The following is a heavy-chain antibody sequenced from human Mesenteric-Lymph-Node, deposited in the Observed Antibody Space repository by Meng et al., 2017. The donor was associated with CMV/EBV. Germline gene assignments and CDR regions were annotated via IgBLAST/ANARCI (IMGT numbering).Heavy chain of an antibody. CDR1: GFTFSSYW. CDR2: IGSSGSTI. Sequence: GGSLRLSCAASGFTFSSYWMHWVRQAPGKGLVWVSYIGSSGSTIYYADSVKGRFTISRDNAKNSLYLQLNSLRAEDTAIYYCARGVGAAGSTFDIWGRGTMVTVSS. V-gene: IGHV3-48*04. CDR3: ARGVGAAGSTFDI. D-gene: IGHD1-26*01. J-gene: IGHJ3*02.